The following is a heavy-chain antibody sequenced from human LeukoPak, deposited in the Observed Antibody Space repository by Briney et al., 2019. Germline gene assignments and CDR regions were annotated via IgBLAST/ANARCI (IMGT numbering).Heavy chain of an antibody. Sequence: PGGSLRLSCAASGFTFSSYGMHWVRQAPGKGLEWVAVISYDGSNKYYADSVKGRFTISRDNSKNTLYLQMNSLRAEDTAVYYCAKGWELYYFDYWGQGTLVTVSS. J-gene: IGHJ4*02. CDR3: AKGWELYYFDY. CDR2: ISYDGSNK. CDR1: GFTFSSYG. D-gene: IGHD1-26*01. V-gene: IGHV3-30*18.